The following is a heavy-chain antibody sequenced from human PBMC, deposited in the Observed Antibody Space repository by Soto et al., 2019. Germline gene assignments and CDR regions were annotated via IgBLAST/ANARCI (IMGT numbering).Heavy chain of an antibody. J-gene: IGHJ4*02. CDR2: IYWDDDK. D-gene: IGHD2-21*02. V-gene: IGHV2-5*02. CDR1: GFSLSTSGVG. CDR3: AHSSTGHILVVTAIPGEYCFDY. Sequence: QITLKESGPTLVKPTQTLTLTCTFSGFSLSTSGVGVGWIRQPPGKALEWLALIYWDDDKRYSPSLKSRLTTTNDTTKNHLVLTMTNMDPLDTATYYCAHSSTGHILVVTAIPGEYCFDYWGQGTLVTVSS.